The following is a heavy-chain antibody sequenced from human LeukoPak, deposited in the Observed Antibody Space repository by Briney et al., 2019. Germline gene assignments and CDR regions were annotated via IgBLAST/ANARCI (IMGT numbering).Heavy chain of an antibody. CDR2: MHHTGST. Sequence: SETLSLTCSVSGYSINSGYHWGWIRQPPGKGLEWIAIMHHTGSTHYNPSLQSRVTISIDTSKNHFSLKLRSVSAADTAIYYCATSEGGGFFDYWGQGTPVTVSS. D-gene: IGHD4-23*01. CDR3: ATSEGGGFFDY. J-gene: IGHJ4*02. V-gene: IGHV4-38-2*01. CDR1: GYSINSGYH.